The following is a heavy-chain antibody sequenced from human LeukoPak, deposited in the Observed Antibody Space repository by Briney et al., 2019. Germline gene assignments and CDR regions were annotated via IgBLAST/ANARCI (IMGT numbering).Heavy chain of an antibody. V-gene: IGHV4-61*01. Sequence: PLETLSLTCTVSGGSVSSGSYYWGWIRQPPGKGLEWLGYIYYSGSTNYNPSLKSRVTISVDTSKNQFSLKLSSVTAADTAVYYCARASGGYSSGWYLDYWGQGTLVTVSS. CDR2: IYYSGST. J-gene: IGHJ4*02. D-gene: IGHD6-19*01. CDR3: ARASGGYSSGWYLDY. CDR1: GGSVSSGSYY.